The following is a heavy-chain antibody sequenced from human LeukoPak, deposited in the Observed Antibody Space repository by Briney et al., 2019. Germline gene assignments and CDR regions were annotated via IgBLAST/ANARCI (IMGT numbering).Heavy chain of an antibody. Sequence: GGSLRLSCAASGFTFSSYRMSWVRQAPGKGLEWVANIKQDGSEKYYVDSVKGRFTISRDNAKNSLYLQMNSLRAEDTAVYYCAREQDDSSGYYTPVGDYWGQGTLVTVSS. CDR1: GFTFSSYR. V-gene: IGHV3-7*01. J-gene: IGHJ4*02. CDR3: AREQDDSSGYYTPVGDY. CDR2: IKQDGSEK. D-gene: IGHD3-22*01.